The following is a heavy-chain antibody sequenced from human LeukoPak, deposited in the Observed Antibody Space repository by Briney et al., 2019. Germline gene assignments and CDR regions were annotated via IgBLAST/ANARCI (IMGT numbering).Heavy chain of an antibody. V-gene: IGHV1-2*02. CDR1: GYTFTGYY. J-gene: IGHJ6*02. CDR2: INPNSGGT. CDR3: ARVRGTDYYYGMDV. Sequence: GASVKVSCKASGYTFTGYYMHWVRQAPGQGLVWMGWINPNSGGTNYAQKFQGRVTMTRDTSISTAYMELSRLRSDDTAVYYCARVRGTDYYYGMDVWGQGTTVAVSS.